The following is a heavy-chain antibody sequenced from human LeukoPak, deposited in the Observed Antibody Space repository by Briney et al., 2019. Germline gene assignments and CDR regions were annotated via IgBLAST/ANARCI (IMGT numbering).Heavy chain of an antibody. Sequence: PGGXLRLSCAASGFTFSSYSMNWVGQAQGKGVVLFSSISSSSSYIYYPDSVHARFTISRDNAKNSLYLQMNSLRAEDTAVYYCARGEVAGFDYWGQGTLVTVSS. CDR3: ARGEVAGFDY. J-gene: IGHJ4*02. CDR2: ISSSSSYI. CDR1: GFTFSSYS. D-gene: IGHD6-19*01. V-gene: IGHV3-21*01.